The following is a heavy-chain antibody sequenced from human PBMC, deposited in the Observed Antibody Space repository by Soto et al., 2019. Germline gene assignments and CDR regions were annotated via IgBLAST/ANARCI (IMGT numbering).Heavy chain of an antibody. Sequence: EVQLVESGGGLVQPGRSLRLSCAASGFTFDDYAMHWVRQAPGKGLEWVSGISWNSGSIGYADSVRGRFNISRDNAKNSLYLQMNSLRAEDTALYYCAKDVGSTVTTIPHDWGQGTLVTVSS. CDR1: GFTFDDYA. CDR3: AKDVGSTVTTIPHD. V-gene: IGHV3-9*01. CDR2: ISWNSGSI. J-gene: IGHJ4*02. D-gene: IGHD4-17*01.